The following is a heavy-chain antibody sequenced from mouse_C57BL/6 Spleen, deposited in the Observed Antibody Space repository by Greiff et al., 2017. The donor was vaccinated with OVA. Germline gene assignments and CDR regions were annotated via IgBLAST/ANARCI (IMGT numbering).Heavy chain of an antibody. CDR3: ARLGDYGWFAY. Sequence: VQLQQSGPELVKPGASVKISCKASGYTFTDYYMNWVKQSHGKSLEWFGDINPNNGGTSYNQKFKGKATLTVDKSSSTAYMELRSLTTEDSAVYYCARLGDYGWFAYWGQGTLVTVSA. J-gene: IGHJ3*01. D-gene: IGHD2-4*01. V-gene: IGHV1-26*01. CDR2: INPNNGGT. CDR1: GYTFTDYY.